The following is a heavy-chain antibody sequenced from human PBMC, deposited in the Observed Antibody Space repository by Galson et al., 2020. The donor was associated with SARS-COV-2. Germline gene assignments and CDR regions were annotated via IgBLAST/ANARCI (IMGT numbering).Heavy chain of an antibody. Sequence: GGSLRLSCAASGFIFSAYGMHWVRQAPGKGPAWVASISQDGFYEYYADSVKGRFTISRDNSKNILDLQMNSLTDEDTAIYHCAKDPGYSYGLYNWFDSWGQGTLVTVSS. J-gene: IGHJ5*01. CDR1: GFIFSAYG. CDR2: ISQDGFYE. CDR3: AKDPGYSYGLYNWFDS. V-gene: IGHV3-30*18. D-gene: IGHD5-18*01.